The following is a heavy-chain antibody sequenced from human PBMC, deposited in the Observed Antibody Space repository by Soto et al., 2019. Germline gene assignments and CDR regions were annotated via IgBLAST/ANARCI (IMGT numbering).Heavy chain of an antibody. V-gene: IGHV1-69*01. D-gene: IGHD1-20*01. Sequence: QVQLVQSGAAVTPPRSSVTVSCKASGGTFSSSAISSVRQSPGQVLEWLGGLIPIFGTANSAQQFPGRVTITADEFTSTAYMELSSLRSEDTAVYYCASSRSFYNWNLDYWGQGTLVTVSS. CDR2: LIPIFGTA. J-gene: IGHJ4*02. CDR1: GGTFSSSA. CDR3: ASSRSFYNWNLDY.